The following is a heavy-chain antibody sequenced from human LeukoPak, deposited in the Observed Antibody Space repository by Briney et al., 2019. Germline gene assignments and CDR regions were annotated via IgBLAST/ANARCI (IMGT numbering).Heavy chain of an antibody. D-gene: IGHD3-9*01. Sequence: ASVKVSRKTSGYTFSSYGINWVRQAPGQGLEWMGWISTYNGDTHYGQKVQGRVTMTTDTSTNTAYMELRSLTSDDTAVYYCVRGILSDDTLTGPWGQGTLVTVSS. J-gene: IGHJ5*02. CDR2: ISTYNGDT. V-gene: IGHV1-18*01. CDR1: GYTFSSYG. CDR3: VRGILSDDTLTGP.